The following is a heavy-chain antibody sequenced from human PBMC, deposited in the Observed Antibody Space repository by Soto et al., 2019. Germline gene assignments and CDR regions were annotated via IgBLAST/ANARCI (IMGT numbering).Heavy chain of an antibody. V-gene: IGHV1-69*13. CDR2: IIPVFGTT. J-gene: IGHJ4*02. CDR1: CGLFSSFA. CDR3: ARGGGTSFWFNEF. Sequence: ASVKVSCKDSCGLFSSFAISWVRQAPGQGLEWMGGIIPVFGTTNYAQKFQGRVTITADESTNTAYMELSSLTSDDTAMYYCARGGGTSFWFNEFWGQGTQVTVSS. D-gene: IGHD3-3*01.